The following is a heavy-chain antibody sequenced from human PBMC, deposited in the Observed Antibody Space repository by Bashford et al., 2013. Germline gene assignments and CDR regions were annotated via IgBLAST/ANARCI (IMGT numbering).Heavy chain of an antibody. CDR3: ARRRNYYGSGSYYNDGYYYYGMDV. V-gene: IGHV4-31*03. J-gene: IGHJ6*02. CDR2: IYYSGST. Sequence: SETLSLTCTVSGGSISSGGYYWSWIRQHPGKGLEWIGYIYYSGSTYYNPSLKSRVTISVDTSKNQFSLKLSSVTAADTAVYYCARRRNYYGSGSYYNDGYYYYGMDVWGQGTTVTVSS. D-gene: IGHD3-10*01. CDR1: GGSISSGGYY.